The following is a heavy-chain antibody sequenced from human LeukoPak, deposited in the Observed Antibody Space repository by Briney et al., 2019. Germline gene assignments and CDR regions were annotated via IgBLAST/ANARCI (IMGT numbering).Heavy chain of an antibody. CDR2: ISAYNGNT. V-gene: IGHV1-18*01. CDR3: ARYSSSWTGSWFDP. CDR1: GYTFTSYG. Sequence: ASVKVSCKASGYTFTSYGVSWVRQAPGQGLEWMGWISAYNGNTNYAQKLQGRVTMTTDTSTSTAYMELRSLRSDDTAVYYCARYSSSWTGSWFDPWGQGTLVTVSS. J-gene: IGHJ5*02. D-gene: IGHD6-13*01.